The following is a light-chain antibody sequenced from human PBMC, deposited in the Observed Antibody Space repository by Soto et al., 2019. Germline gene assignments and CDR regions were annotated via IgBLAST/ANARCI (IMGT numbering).Light chain of an antibody. CDR1: QSVSSNY. Sequence: EIVLTQSPGPLSLSPGQRATLSCRASQSVSSNYLAWYQQKPGQAPRLLIYGASSRATGIPDGFSGSGSGTDYTLAISRLEPEDLALYYWQQYGSSPLTFGVGTTVEI. CDR2: GAS. J-gene: IGKJ1*01. CDR3: QQYGSSPLT. V-gene: IGKV3-20*01.